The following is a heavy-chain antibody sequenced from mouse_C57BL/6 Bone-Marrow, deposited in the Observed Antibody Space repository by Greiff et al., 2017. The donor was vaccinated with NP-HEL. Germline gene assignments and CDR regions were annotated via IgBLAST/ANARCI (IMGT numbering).Heavy chain of an antibody. D-gene: IGHD2-3*01. J-gene: IGHJ3*01. V-gene: IGHV2-5*01. CDR1: GFSLTSYG. CDR3: AKNYDGYYEFAY. Sequence: VQLQQSGPGLVQPSQSLSITCTVSGFSLTSYGVHWVRQSPGKGLEWLGVIWRGGSTDYNADFMSRLSITKDNSKSQVFFKMNSLQADDTAIYYCAKNYDGYYEFAYWGQGTLVTVSA. CDR2: IWRGGST.